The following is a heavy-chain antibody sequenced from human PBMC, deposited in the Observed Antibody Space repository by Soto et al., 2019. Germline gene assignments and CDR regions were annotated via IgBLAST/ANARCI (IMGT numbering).Heavy chain of an antibody. J-gene: IGHJ5*02. CDR1: GYSVNTYW. CDR3: ARHPTLHESRVWSGFDP. CDR2: IDPGSSYS. Sequence: PGESLKISCQGSGYSVNTYWISWVRQLPCKGLEWMGRIDPGSSYSNYSPSFEGHVTISVDKSKSTAFLQWGSLKASDTATYYCARHPTLHESRVWSGFDPWGQGTLVTVSS. V-gene: IGHV5-10-1*01. D-gene: IGHD3-3*01.